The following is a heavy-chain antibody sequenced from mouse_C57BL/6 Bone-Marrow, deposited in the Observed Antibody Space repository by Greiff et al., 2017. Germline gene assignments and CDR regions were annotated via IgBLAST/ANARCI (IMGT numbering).Heavy chain of an antibody. D-gene: IGHD1-1*01. Sequence: DVKLVESGGDLVKPGGSLKLSCAASGFTFSSYGMSWVRQTPDKRLEWVATISSGGSYTYYPDSVKGRFTISRDNAKNTLYLQMSSLKSEDTAMYYCARHRTTVDYWGQGTTLTVSS. V-gene: IGHV5-6*02. CDR3: ARHRTTVDY. J-gene: IGHJ2*01. CDR1: GFTFSSYG. CDR2: ISSGGSYT.